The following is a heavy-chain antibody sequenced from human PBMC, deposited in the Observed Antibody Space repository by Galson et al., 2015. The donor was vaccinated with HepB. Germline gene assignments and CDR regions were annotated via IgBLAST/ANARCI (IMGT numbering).Heavy chain of an antibody. CDR1: GGTFSSYT. J-gene: IGHJ5*02. CDR3: ARDYGAGSGPAILNWFDP. D-gene: IGHD2-15*01. V-gene: IGHV1-69*04. CDR2: IIPILGIA. Sequence: SVKVSCKASGGTFSSYTISWVRQAPGQGLEWMGRIIPILGIANYAQKFQGRVTITADKSTSTAYMELSSLRSEDTAVYYCARDYGAGSGPAILNWFDPWGQGTLVTVSS.